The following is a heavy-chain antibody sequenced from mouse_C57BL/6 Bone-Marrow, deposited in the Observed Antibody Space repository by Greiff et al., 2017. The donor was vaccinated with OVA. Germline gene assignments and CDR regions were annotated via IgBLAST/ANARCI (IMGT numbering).Heavy chain of an antibody. CDR2: NYPRSGDT. CDR1: GYTFTSYC. V-gene: IGHV1-81*01. CDR3: ARWDCDGAWFAY. Sequence: QVQLQQSGAELARPGASVKLSCKASGYTFTSYCMHWVKQRTGQGLDWIGENYPRSGDTYYNQKFKGKATLTAAKSSSTAYMELRSLTSEDSAVLFCARWDCDGAWFAYWGQGTLVTVSA. J-gene: IGHJ3*01. D-gene: IGHD2-13*01.